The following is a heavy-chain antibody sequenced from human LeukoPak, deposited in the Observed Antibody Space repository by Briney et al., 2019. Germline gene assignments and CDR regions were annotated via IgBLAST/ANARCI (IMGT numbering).Heavy chain of an antibody. D-gene: IGHD3-22*01. Sequence: SETLSLTCAVSGGSISSYYWSWIRQPAGKGLEWIGRIYTSGSTNYNPSLESRVTMSVDTSKNQFSLKLSSVTAADTAVYYCAREGTLQPAYYYDSSGFDPWGQGTLVTVSS. CDR1: GGSISSYY. CDR3: AREGTLQPAYYYDSSGFDP. J-gene: IGHJ5*02. V-gene: IGHV4-4*07. CDR2: IYTSGST.